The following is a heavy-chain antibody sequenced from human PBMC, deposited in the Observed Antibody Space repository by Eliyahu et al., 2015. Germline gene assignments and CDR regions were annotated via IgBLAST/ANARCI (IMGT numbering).Heavy chain of an antibody. Sequence: VRQAPGKGLVWVSRINTAGNKTTYADSVKGRFTISRDNAKNTLYLQMNSLRVEDTAVYYCAKDLTWNQVDYWGQGILVTVSS. V-gene: IGHV3-74*01. CDR2: INTAGNKT. CDR3: AKDLTWNQVDY. D-gene: IGHD1-1*01. J-gene: IGHJ4*02.